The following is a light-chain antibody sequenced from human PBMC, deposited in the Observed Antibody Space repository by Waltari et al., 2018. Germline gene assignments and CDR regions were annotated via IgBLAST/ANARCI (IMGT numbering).Light chain of an antibody. J-gene: IGLJ3*02. CDR1: TSNVGAPYG. CDR3: QSYDGSLTGWV. CDR2: DDS. V-gene: IGLV1-40*01. Sequence: QSVLTQPPSVSGAPGQRVTISCTGGTSNVGAPYGVYWYQQLPGEAPKLLIHDDSSRPSGVPDRFSGSKSGTSAYLAITGLQAEDEADYYCQSYDGSLTGWVFGGGTNLAVL.